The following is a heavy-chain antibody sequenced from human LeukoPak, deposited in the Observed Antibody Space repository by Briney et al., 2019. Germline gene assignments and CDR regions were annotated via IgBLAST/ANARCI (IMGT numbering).Heavy chain of an antibody. Sequence: GGSLRLSCAASGFTFSSYAMSWVRQAPGKGLEWVSGISGSGGSTYYADSVKGRFTISRDNSKNTLYLQMNSLRAEDTAVYYCARERSSWHTYGMDVWGQGTTVTVSS. D-gene: IGHD6-13*01. V-gene: IGHV3-23*01. J-gene: IGHJ6*02. CDR3: ARERSSWHTYGMDV. CDR2: ISGSGGST. CDR1: GFTFSSYA.